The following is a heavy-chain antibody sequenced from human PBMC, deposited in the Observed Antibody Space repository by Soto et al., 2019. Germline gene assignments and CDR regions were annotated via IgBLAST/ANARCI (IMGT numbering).Heavy chain of an antibody. CDR3: ARPVDGFYYLFEY. Sequence: PGESLKISCKGSGYTFTSNWIAWVRQVPGQGPEWMGSIYPGDSDTRYSPSFQGQVIISAEKSSRTAYVQWNTLKASDTAIYYWARPVDGFYYLFEYWGQGTPVTVSS. CDR1: GYTFTSNW. J-gene: IGHJ4*02. V-gene: IGHV5-51*01. CDR2: IYPGDSDT. D-gene: IGHD3-3*01.